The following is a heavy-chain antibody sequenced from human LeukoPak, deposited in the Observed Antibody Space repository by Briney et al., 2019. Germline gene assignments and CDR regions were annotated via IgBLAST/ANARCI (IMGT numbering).Heavy chain of an antibody. Sequence: GGGLRLSCAASGFTFDDYAMHWVRQAPGKGLEWVSLISGDGGSTYYADSVKGRFTISRDNSKNSLYLQMNSLRTEDTALYYCAKGPYYDFWSGYLLFWGQGTLVTVSS. CDR3: AKGPYYDFWSGYLLF. D-gene: IGHD3-3*01. CDR1: GFTFDDYA. J-gene: IGHJ4*02. CDR2: ISGDGGST. V-gene: IGHV3-43*02.